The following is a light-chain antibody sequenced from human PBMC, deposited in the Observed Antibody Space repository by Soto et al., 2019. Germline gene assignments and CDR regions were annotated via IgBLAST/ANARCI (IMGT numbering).Light chain of an antibody. CDR2: GAS. V-gene: IGKV3-20*01. Sequence: EIVLTQSPGTLSLSPGERATLSWRASQSVSSRLAWYQQRPGQAPRLLISGASSRATGIPDRFSGSGSGTDFTLTISRLEPEDFALYYCQHYAHNSPITFGQGTRLENK. J-gene: IGKJ5*01. CDR3: QHYAHNSPIT. CDR1: QSVSSR.